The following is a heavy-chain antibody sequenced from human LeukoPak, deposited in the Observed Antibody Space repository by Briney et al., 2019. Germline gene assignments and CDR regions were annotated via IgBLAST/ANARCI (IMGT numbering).Heavy chain of an antibody. Sequence: SETLSLTCTVSGGSISSYYWSWIRQPPGKGLEWIGYIYYSGSTNYNPSLKSRVTVAIDTSKNQFSLKLSSVTAADTAVYYCARDHSSLDPVSSIWGQGTMVTVSS. D-gene: IGHD3-3*02. CDR2: IYYSGST. CDR3: ARDHSSLDPVSSI. J-gene: IGHJ3*02. CDR1: GGSISSYY. V-gene: IGHV4-59*12.